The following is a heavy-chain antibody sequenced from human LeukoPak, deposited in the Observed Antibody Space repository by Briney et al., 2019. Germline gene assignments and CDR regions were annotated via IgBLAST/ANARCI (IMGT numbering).Heavy chain of an antibody. Sequence: RASVTVSCKASGYTFTSYGISWVRQAPGQGLEWMGWISAYNGNTNYAQKLQGRVTMTTDTSTSTAYMELRSLRSDDTAVYYCAREAAETFYYYYGMDVWGQGTTVTVSS. CDR2: ISAYNGNT. CDR3: AREAAETFYYYYGMDV. D-gene: IGHD6-13*01. CDR1: GYTFTSYG. V-gene: IGHV1-18*01. J-gene: IGHJ6*02.